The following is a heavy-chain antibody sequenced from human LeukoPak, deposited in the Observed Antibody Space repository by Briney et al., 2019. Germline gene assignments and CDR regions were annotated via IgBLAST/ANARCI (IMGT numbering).Heavy chain of an antibody. D-gene: IGHD1-26*01. Sequence: DPSETLSLTCTVSGGSISSYYWGWIRQPPGKGLEWIGSIYYSGSTYYNPSLKSRVTISVDTSKNQFSLKLSSVTAADTAVYYCARSLGATHQDFDYWGQGTLVTVSS. J-gene: IGHJ4*02. CDR2: IYYSGST. CDR3: ARSLGATHQDFDY. CDR1: GGSISSYY. V-gene: IGHV4-39*01.